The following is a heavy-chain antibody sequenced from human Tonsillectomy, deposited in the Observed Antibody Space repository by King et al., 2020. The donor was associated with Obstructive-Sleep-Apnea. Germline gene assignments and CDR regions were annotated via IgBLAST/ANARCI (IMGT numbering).Heavy chain of an antibody. CDR3: ARDRVVGATHPY. Sequence: VQLVESGGGVVQPGRSLRLSCAASGFTFSSYAMHWVRQAPGKGLEWVAIISYYGSNKYYADSVKGRFTISRDNSKKTLYLQMNSLRAEDTAVYYCARDRVVGATHPYWGQGTLVTVSS. V-gene: IGHV3-30*04. CDR1: GFTFSSYA. J-gene: IGHJ4*02. CDR2: ISYYGSNK. D-gene: IGHD1-26*01.